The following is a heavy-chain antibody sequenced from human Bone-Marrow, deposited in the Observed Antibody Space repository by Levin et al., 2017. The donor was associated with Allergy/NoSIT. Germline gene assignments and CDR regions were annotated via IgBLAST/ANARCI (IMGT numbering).Heavy chain of an antibody. V-gene: IGHV3-74*01. CDR3: ARIRIGSSTWYVDL. J-gene: IGHJ2*01. CDR1: GFSLSNYW. Sequence: PGGSLRLSCAASGFSLSNYWLHWVRQVPGKGLVWVSRVNGDGTSTNYVDSVKGRFAISTDNAKNTVYLQMNSLRADDTAVYYCARIRIGSSTWYVDLWGRGTLVTVSS. CDR2: VNGDGTST. D-gene: IGHD2-21*01.